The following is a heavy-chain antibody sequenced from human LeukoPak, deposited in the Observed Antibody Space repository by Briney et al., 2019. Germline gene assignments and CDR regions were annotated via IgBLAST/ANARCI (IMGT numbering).Heavy chain of an antibody. CDR2: ISYDGSNK. V-gene: IGHV3-30-3*01. CDR3: ARENRDY. CDR1: GFTFSSYA. J-gene: IGHJ4*02. Sequence: GGSLRLSCAASGFTFSSYAMHWVRQAPGKGLEWVAVISYDGSNKYYADSVKGRFTISRDNSKNTLYLQMNSLRAEDTAVYYCARENRDYWGQGTLVTVSS. D-gene: IGHD2/OR15-2a*01.